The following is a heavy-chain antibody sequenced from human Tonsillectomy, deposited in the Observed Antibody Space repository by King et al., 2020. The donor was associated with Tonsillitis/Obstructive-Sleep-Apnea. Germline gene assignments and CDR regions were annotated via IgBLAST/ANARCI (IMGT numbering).Heavy chain of an antibody. CDR1: GFTFSNAW. CDR2: IKSKTDGGPT. CDR3: TTDGSHGDV. D-gene: IGHD3-10*01. J-gene: IGHJ6*04. Sequence: VQLVESGGGLVKPGGSLRLSCAASGFTFSNAWMSWVRQAPGKGLEWVGRIKSKTDGGPTDYAAPVKGRFTISRDDSKNTLYLQMNSLKTEDTAVYYCTTDGSHGDVWGKGTTVTVSS. V-gene: IGHV3-15*01.